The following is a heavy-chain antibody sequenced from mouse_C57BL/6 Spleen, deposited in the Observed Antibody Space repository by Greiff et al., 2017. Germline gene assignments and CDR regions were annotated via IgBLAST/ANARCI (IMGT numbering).Heavy chain of an antibody. CDR3: VREGNCFDY. Sequence: EVQRVESGGGLVQPKGSLKLSCAASGFSFNTYAMNWVRQAPGKGLEWVARISSKSKNYATYYADSGKDRFTISRDDSESMLSLQMNNLKTEDTAMYYCVREGNCFDYWGQGTTLTVSS. J-gene: IGHJ2*01. CDR2: ISSKSKNYAT. CDR1: GFSFNTYA. V-gene: IGHV10-1*01.